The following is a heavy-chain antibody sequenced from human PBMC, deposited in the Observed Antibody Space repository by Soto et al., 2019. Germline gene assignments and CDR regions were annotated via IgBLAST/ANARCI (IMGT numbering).Heavy chain of an antibody. CDR1: GYTFNNYE. J-gene: IGHJ4*02. V-gene: IGHV1-8*01. CDR2: MNPYSGNT. Sequence: GASVKVSCKASGYTFNNYEIHWVRQATGQGLEWMGWMNPYSGNTGYAQKFQGRVSFTRDTSIGTAYMELSSLKSEDTAVYYCARRQEGSGPQYLDYWGQGSLVTCSS. CDR3: ARRQEGSGPQYLDY.